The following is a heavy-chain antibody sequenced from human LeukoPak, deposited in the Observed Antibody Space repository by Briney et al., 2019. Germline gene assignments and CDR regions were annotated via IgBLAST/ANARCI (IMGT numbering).Heavy chain of an antibody. D-gene: IGHD4-23*01. V-gene: IGHV4-34*01. CDR2: INHSGGT. J-gene: IGHJ4*02. CDR3: ARRGNSLGY. Sequence: SETLSLTCAVYGGSFSGYYWSWIRQPPGKGLEWIGEINHSGGTNYNPSLKSRVTISVDTPKNQFSLKLSSVTAADTAVYYCARRGNSLGYWGQGTLVTVSS. CDR1: GGSFSGYY.